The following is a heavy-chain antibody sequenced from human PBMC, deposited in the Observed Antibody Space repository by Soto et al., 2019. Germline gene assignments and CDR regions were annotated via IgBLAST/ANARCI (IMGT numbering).Heavy chain of an antibody. V-gene: IGHV1-69*12. CDR1: AGTFSSYA. D-gene: IGHD3-10*01. CDR2: IIPIVGTA. J-gene: IGHJ4*02. CDR3: ARDHTSSRITGAD. Sequence: QVQLVQSGAEVKKPGSSVKVSCKASAGTFSSYAISWVRQAPGQGLEWMGGIIPIVGTANYARKFQGRVTIPADESTSTAYMELSSLRSEDTAVYYCARDHTSSRITGADWGQGTLVTVSS.